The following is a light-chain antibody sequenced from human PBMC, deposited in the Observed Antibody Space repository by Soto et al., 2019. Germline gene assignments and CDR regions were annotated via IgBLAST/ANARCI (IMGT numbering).Light chain of an antibody. CDR1: QSISSW. CDR3: QQYDSFSRT. Sequence: DIQMTQSPSTLSASVGDRVTITCRASQSISSWLAWYQQKPGKAPKLLIYKASSLEGGVPSRFSGSGSGTEFTLTVSSLQPDGFATYYCQQYDSFSRTFGQGTKVEIK. J-gene: IGKJ1*01. CDR2: KAS. V-gene: IGKV1-5*03.